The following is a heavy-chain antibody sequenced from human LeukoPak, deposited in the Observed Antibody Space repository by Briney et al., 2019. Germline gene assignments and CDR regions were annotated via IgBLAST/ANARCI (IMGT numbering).Heavy chain of an antibody. CDR1: GYTFTGYY. CDR2: TNPNSGGT. Sequence: ASVKVSCKASGYTFTGYYMHWVRQAPGQGLEWMGWTNPNSGGTNYAQKFQGRVSMTRDTSISTAYMELSRLRSDDTAVYYCARAARITMVRGVYDYWGQGTLVTVSS. D-gene: IGHD3-10*01. V-gene: IGHV1-2*02. J-gene: IGHJ4*02. CDR3: ARAARITMVRGVYDY.